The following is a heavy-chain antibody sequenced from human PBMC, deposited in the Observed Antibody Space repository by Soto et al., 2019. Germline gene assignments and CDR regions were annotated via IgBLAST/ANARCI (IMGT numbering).Heavy chain of an antibody. Sequence: QMQLQESGPGLVKPSETLSLTCTVSGGSISSSSYYWGWIRQPPGQGLEWLGTIYSLGNTYYNPPLKSRLTISVDKSKSQLFLKLISVTAPDTSVYYCARQIYDSSGYYYAYGGQGTLVTVSS. CDR3: ARQIYDSSGYYYAY. J-gene: IGHJ4*02. CDR2: IYSLGNT. CDR1: GGSISSSSYY. V-gene: IGHV4-39*01. D-gene: IGHD3-22*01.